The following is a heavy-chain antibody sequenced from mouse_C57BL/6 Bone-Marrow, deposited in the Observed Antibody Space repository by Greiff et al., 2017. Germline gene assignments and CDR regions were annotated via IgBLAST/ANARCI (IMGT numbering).Heavy chain of an antibody. Sequence: QVQLQQPGAELVRPGTSVKLSCKASGYTFTSYWMHWVKQRPGQGLEWIGVIDPSDSYTNYNQKFKGKATLTVDTSSSTAYMQLSSLTSEDSAVYYCASHYGSSFPFAYWGQGTLVTVSA. J-gene: IGHJ3*01. CDR3: ASHYGSSFPFAY. CDR1: GYTFTSYW. V-gene: IGHV1-59*01. CDR2: IDPSDSYT. D-gene: IGHD1-1*01.